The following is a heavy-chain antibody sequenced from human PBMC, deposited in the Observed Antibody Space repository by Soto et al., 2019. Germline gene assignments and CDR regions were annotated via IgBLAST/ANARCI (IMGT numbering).Heavy chain of an antibody. CDR3: ARDLAAAAY. J-gene: IGHJ4*02. CDR2: INPLPTSGST. CDR1: GYIFTNYY. Sequence: QVQLVQSGAEVKKPGASAKVSCKASGYIFTNYYIHWVRQAPGQGLEWMAIINPLPTSGSTNYAQKFQCRVTVTRDTSTSTVYLELSSLRSDDTAVYYCARDLAAAAYWGQGTLVTVSS. D-gene: IGHD6-13*01. V-gene: IGHV1-46*01.